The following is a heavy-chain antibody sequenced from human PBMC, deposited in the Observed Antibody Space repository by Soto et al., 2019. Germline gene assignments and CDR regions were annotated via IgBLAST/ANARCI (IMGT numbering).Heavy chain of an antibody. D-gene: IGHD2-8*02. V-gene: IGHV4-39*01. J-gene: IGHJ4*02. Sequence: PSETLSLTCTVSGGSISSSSYYWGWIRQPPGKGLEWIGSIYYSGSTYYNPSLKSRVTISVDTSKNQFSLKLSSVTAADTAVYYCARHRTETGDFDYWGQGTLVTVS. CDR1: GGSISSSSYY. CDR3: ARHRTETGDFDY. CDR2: IYYSGST.